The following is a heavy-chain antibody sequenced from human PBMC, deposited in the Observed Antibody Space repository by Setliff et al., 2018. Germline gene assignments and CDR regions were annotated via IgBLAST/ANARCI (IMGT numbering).Heavy chain of an antibody. CDR3: AREVLSTVVAWDY. V-gene: IGHV1-2*02. J-gene: IGHJ4*02. Sequence: ASVKVSCKASGNTFTGYYIRWLRQAPGQGLEWMGCINPNSGDTTFAQKFQGRVTITRDTSNSTDYMDLSRLTSDDTAVYYCAREVLSTVVAWDYWGQGTLVTVSS. D-gene: IGHD4-17*01. CDR1: GNTFTGYY. CDR2: INPNSGDT.